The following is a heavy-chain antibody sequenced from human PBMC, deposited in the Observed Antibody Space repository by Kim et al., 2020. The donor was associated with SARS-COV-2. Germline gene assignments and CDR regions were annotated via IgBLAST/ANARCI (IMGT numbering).Heavy chain of an antibody. CDR3: AKDRRRDGYIDFDY. CDR1: GFTFSSYA. V-gene: IGHV3-23*03. D-gene: IGHD5-12*01. CDR2: IYSDGSST. Sequence: GGSLRLSCAASGFTFSSYAMSWVRQAPGKGLEWVSVIYSDGSSTYYADSVKGRFTISRDNSKNTLYLQMNSLRAEDTAVYYCAKDRRRDGYIDFDYWGQGTLVTVSS. J-gene: IGHJ4*02.